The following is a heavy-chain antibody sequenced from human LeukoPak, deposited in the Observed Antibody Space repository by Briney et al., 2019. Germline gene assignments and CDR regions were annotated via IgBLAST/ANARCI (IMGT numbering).Heavy chain of an antibody. V-gene: IGHV3-11*04. J-gene: IGHJ4*02. D-gene: IGHD7-27*01. CDR1: GFTFSDHY. CDR3: ARGHWGLDS. CDR2: ISHTGTTM. Sequence: PGGSLRLSCAASGFTFSDHYMSWIRQAPGKGLEWVSYISHTGTTMYYADSVKGRFTLSRDNARNSLYLQMNSLRAEDTAVYYCARGHWGLDSWGQGTLVSVS.